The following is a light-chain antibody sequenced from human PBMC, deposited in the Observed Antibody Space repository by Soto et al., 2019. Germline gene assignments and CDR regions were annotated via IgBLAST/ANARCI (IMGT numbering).Light chain of an antibody. CDR3: SSYAASNNVYCV. J-gene: IGLJ3*02. CDR1: SSDVGGYNY. CDR2: EVT. Sequence: QSVLTQPPSASGSPGQSVTISCTGTSSDVGGYNYVSWYQQYPGRAPKLMIYEVTKRPSGVPDRFSGSKSGNTASLTDSGLQAEDEADYYCSSYAASNNVYCVVGGGTKLTVL. V-gene: IGLV2-8*01.